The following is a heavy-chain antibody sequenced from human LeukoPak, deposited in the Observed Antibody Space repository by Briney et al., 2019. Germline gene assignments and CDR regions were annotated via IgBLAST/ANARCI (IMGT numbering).Heavy chain of an antibody. CDR1: GFTFSTYG. CDR3: AKGRGYSYGSQHDAFDI. D-gene: IGHD5-18*01. V-gene: IGHV3-30*02. CDR2: IKYDASNK. Sequence: GGSLRLSCAASGFTFSTYGMHWVRQAPGKGLEWVTFIKYDASNKYYADSLKGRFTISRDNSKNTLYLQMNSLRAEDTAVYYCAKGRGYSYGSQHDAFDIWGQGTMVTVSS. J-gene: IGHJ3*02.